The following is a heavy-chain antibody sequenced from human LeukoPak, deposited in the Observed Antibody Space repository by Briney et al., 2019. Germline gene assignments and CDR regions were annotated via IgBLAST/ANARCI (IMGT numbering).Heavy chain of an antibody. CDR1: GYTFTGYY. V-gene: IGHV1-2*02. CDR2: INPNSGGT. J-gene: IGHJ4*02. D-gene: IGHD3-10*01. Sequence: ASVKVSCKASGYTFTGYYMRWVRQAPGQGLEWMGWINPNSGGTNYAQKFQGRVTMTRDTSISTAYMELSRLRSDDTAVYYCARVAVRGVITYFDYWGQGTLVTVSS. CDR3: ARVAVRGVITYFDY.